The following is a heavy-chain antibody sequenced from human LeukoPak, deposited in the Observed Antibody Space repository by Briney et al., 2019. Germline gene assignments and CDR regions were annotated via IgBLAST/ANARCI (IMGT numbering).Heavy chain of an antibody. Sequence: ASVKVSCKASGYTFSSYAVSWVRQAPGQGLEWLGWISANNGDTKYAQTVQGRITMTTDTSTSTAYMELRSLRSDDTAVYYCARDHNAERRARRPFDYWGQGTLVTVSS. CDR3: ARDHNAERRARRPFDY. V-gene: IGHV1-18*01. D-gene: IGHD6-25*01. CDR2: ISANNGDT. CDR1: GYTFSSYA. J-gene: IGHJ4*02.